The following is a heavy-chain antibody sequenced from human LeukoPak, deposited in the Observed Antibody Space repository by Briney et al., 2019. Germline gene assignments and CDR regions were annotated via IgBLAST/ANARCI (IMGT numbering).Heavy chain of an antibody. D-gene: IGHD2-15*01. CDR2: IYYSGST. V-gene: IGHV4-59*01. Sequence: SETLSLTCTVSGGSISSYYWSWIRQPPGKGLEWIGYIYYSGSTNYNPSLKSRVTISVDTSKNQFSLKLSSVTAADTAVYYCARVVVVAATSEAFDYWGQGTLVTVSS. CDR3: ARVVVVAATSEAFDY. CDR1: GGSISSYY. J-gene: IGHJ4*02.